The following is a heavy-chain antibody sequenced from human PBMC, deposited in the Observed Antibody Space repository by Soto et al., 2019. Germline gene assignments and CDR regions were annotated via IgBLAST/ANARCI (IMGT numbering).Heavy chain of an antibody. CDR1: GDSISSIKW. J-gene: IGHJ4*02. V-gene: IGHV4-4*02. CDR3: ASASGDYLVLGGYYLDS. D-gene: IGHD4-17*01. Sequence: QVQLQESGPGVMKPSGTLSLTCTVSGDSISSIKWWSWVRQPPGERLEWIGEVFHSGTANYNPSLQSRLTFSADTSKNQSSLKLTSVTAADTAVYYCASASGDYLVLGGYYLDSWGQGTLVTVSS. CDR2: VFHSGTA.